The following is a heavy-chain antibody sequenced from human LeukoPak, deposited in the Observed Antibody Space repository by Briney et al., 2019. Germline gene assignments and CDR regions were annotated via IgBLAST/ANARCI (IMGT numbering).Heavy chain of an antibody. CDR1: GYTFTSYG. CDR3: ARVDYYDSSVFDY. D-gene: IGHD3-22*01. Sequence: ASVKVSCKASGYTFTSYGISWVRQAPGQGLEGMGWISAYNGNTNYAQKLQGRVTMTTDTSPNTAYMELRSLKSDDTAVYYCARVDYYDSSVFDYWGQGTLVTVSS. CDR2: ISAYNGNT. J-gene: IGHJ4*02. V-gene: IGHV1-18*01.